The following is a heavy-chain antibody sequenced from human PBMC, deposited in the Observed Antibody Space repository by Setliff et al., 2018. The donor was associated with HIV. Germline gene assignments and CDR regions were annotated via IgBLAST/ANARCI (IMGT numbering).Heavy chain of an antibody. CDR1: GGTFSGYA. V-gene: IGHV1-69*13. CDR3: ARDSHCSGPSCYSGGQFFDY. Sequence: AAVKVSCKAPGGTFSGYACSWVRQAPGQGCEWMGGSIPVFGTVNYAQKFLGRATITADESSNTSYMELTSLRSEDTAVYFCARDSHCSGPSCYSGGQFFDYWGQGTLVTVSS. J-gene: IGHJ4*02. CDR2: SIPVFGTV. D-gene: IGHD2-15*01.